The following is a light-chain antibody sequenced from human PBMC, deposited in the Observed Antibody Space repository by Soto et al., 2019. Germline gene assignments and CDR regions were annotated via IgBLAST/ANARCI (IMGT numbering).Light chain of an antibody. CDR1: SSNIGAGYD. J-gene: IGLJ3*02. CDR3: QSYDSSLSGSV. Sequence: QSVLTQPPSVSGAPGQRVTISCTGSSSNIGAGYDVHWYQQLPGTAPKLLIYRNSNRPSGVPDRVSGSKSGTSASLAITGLRAEDEADYYCQSYDSSLSGSVFGGGTKLTVL. CDR2: RNS. V-gene: IGLV1-40*01.